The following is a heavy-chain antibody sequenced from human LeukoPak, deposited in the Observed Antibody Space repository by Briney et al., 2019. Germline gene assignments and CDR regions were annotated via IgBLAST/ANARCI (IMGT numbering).Heavy chain of an antibody. J-gene: IGHJ3*02. D-gene: IGHD6-13*01. V-gene: IGHV3-64*01. CDR2: ISSNGGST. CDR1: GFTFSSYA. Sequence: PGESLRLSCAASGFTFSSYAMHWVRQAPGKGLEYVSAISSNGGSTYYANSVKGRFTISRDNSKNTMYLQMNSLRVEDTAVYYCARDGSNDAFDIWGQGTMITVSS. CDR3: ARDGSNDAFDI.